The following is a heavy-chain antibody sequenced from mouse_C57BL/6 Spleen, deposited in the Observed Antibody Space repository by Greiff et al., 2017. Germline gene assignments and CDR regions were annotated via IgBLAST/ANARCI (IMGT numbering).Heavy chain of an antibody. Sequence: VQRVESGPGLVQPSQSLSITCTVSGFSLTSYGVHWVRQSPGKGLEWLGVIWSGGSTDYNAAFISRLSISKDNSKSQVFFKMTSLQADDTAIYYCARTTDDWYCDVWGTGTTVTVSS. CDR3: ARTTDDWYCDV. J-gene: IGHJ1*03. CDR2: IWSGGST. V-gene: IGHV2-2*01. CDR1: GFSLTSYG.